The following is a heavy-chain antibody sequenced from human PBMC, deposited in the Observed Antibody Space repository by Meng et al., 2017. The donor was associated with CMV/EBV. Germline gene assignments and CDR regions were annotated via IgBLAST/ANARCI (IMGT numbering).Heavy chain of an antibody. CDR3: AREDCSSTSCYTGYYGMDV. D-gene: IGHD2-2*02. J-gene: IGHJ6*02. CDR1: GFTSSSYW. V-gene: IGHV3-7*01. Sequence: ETLSPTCAASGFTSSSYWMSWARQPPGKGLEWVANIKQDGSENYSVDSVKGRFTISRDNAKNSLYLQMNSLRAEDTAVYYCAREDCSSTSCYTGYYGMDVWGQGTTVTVSS. CDR2: IKQDGSEN.